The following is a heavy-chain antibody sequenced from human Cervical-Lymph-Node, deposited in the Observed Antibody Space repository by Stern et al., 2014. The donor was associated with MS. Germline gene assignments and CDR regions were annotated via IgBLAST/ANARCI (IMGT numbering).Heavy chain of an antibody. J-gene: IGHJ4*02. D-gene: IGHD3-10*01. CDR1: GFSFEDHG. CDR2: ITWNSGTI. CDR3: AKDMMDYFGSGTFGSFDH. Sequence: EVHLVESGGGVVQPGRSLRLSCEASGFSFEDHGMHWVRQAPGKGLEWVAGITWNSGTIAYADSVKGRFTISRDDAKNSLYLHMNGLRAEDTALYYCAKDMMDYFGSGTFGSFDHWGQGTLVTVSS. V-gene: IGHV3-9*01.